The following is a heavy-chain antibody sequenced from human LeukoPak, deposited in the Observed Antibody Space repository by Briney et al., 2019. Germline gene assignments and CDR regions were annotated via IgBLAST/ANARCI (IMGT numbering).Heavy chain of an antibody. Sequence: SQTLSLTCAVSGGSISSGGYSWSWIRQPPGKGLEWIGYIYHSGSTYYNPSLKSRVTISVDRSKNQFSLKLSSVTAADTAVYCCARARRTFSYDFWSGYTNWFDPWGQGTLVTVSS. CDR1: GGSISSGGYS. D-gene: IGHD3-3*01. CDR2: IYHSGST. CDR3: ARARRTFSYDFWSGYTNWFDP. J-gene: IGHJ5*02. V-gene: IGHV4-30-2*01.